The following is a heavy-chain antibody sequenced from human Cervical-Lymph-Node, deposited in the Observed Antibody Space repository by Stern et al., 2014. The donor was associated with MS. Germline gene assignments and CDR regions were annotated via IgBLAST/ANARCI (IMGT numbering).Heavy chain of an antibody. J-gene: IGHJ4*01. CDR1: GFTFDDHA. V-gene: IGHV3-9*01. D-gene: IGHD6-6*01. CDR3: VKDVDSSVAVSFDY. CDR2: ISWTSAND. Sequence: EVQLVQSGGGLVQPGRSLRLSCAASGFTFDDHAMHWVRQGPEQGLEWVSGISWTSANDAYADSVKDRFIISRDNAQKSLYLQMHSLGAEDTALYDCVKDVDSSVAVSFDYWGHGTLVTVSS.